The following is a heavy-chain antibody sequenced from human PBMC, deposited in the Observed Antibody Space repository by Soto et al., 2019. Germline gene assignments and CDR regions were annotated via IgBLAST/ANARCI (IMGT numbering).Heavy chain of an antibody. CDR1: GGSISSSNW. V-gene: IGHV4-4*02. CDR2: IYHSGST. D-gene: IGHD6-19*01. Sequence: QVQLQESGPGLVKPSGTLSLTCAVSGGSISSSNWWSWVRQPPGKGLEWIGEIYHSGSTNYNPSLXSXXTISVDKSKTQFSLKLSSVTAADTAVYYCARVSVAGTLFDYWGQGTLVTVSS. CDR3: ARVSVAGTLFDY. J-gene: IGHJ4*02.